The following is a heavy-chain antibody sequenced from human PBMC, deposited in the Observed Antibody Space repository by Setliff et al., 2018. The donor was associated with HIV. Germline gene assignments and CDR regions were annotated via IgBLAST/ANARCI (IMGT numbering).Heavy chain of an antibody. D-gene: IGHD3-10*01. J-gene: IGHJ4*02. Sequence: ASVKVSCKTSGFAFTNYGFTWVRQAPGQGLEWMGWISAYSGETFSTLKFRDRVTLTTDTSTNTAHMELRSLTYGDTAVYFCARGWDYGVRKPEDWGQGTLVTVAS. CDR3: ARGWDYGVRKPED. V-gene: IGHV1-18*01. CDR1: GFAFTNYG. CDR2: ISAYSGET.